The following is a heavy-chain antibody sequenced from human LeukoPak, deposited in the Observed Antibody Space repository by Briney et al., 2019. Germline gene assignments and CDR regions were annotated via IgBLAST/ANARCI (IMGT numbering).Heavy chain of an antibody. D-gene: IGHD2-15*01. CDR3: ARRYLMAATPLDS. CDR1: GFIFSDYY. J-gene: IGHJ5*01. Sequence: GGSLRLSCAASGFIFSDYYMTWIRQAPGKGLEWIAHISGSGSSKDYATSLRGRCSVSRENAENKLYLHITNVTVEGTAIYYCARRYLMAATPLDSWGKGTLVTVTS. CDR2: ISGSGSSK. V-gene: IGHV3-11*01.